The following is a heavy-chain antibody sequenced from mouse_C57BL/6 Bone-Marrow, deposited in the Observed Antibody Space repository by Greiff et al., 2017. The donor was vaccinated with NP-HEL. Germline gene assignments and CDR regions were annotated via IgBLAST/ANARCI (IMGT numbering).Heavy chain of an antibody. Sequence: VKLQESGPGLVQPSQSLSITCTVSGFSLTSYGVHWVRQSPGKGLEWLGVIWSGGSTDYNAAFISRLSISKDNSKSQVFFKMNSLQADDTAIYYCARKDGSWFAYWGQGTLVTVSA. D-gene: IGHD2-3*01. CDR1: GFSLTSYG. CDR3: ARKDGSWFAY. J-gene: IGHJ3*01. CDR2: IWSGGST. V-gene: IGHV2-2*01.